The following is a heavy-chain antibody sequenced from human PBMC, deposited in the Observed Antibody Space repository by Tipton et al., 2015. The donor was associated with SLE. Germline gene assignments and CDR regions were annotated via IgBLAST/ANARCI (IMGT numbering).Heavy chain of an antibody. CDR2: LRAGSNYR. Sequence: GSLRLACSASGFSFSDYTMNWVRRAPGRGLEWVSSLRAGSNYRFHADSVRGRFTISRDNAKNSLYLQMNSLGAEDTAVYYCARDRHYYDSSGMDVWGKGTTVTVSS. D-gene: IGHD3-22*01. CDR3: ARDRHYYDSSGMDV. CDR1: GFSFSDYT. V-gene: IGHV3-21*01. J-gene: IGHJ6*04.